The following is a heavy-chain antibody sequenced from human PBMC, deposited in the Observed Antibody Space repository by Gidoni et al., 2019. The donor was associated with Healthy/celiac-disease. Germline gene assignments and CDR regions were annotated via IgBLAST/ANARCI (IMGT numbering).Heavy chain of an antibody. J-gene: IGHJ4*02. V-gene: IGHV3-33*01. CDR3: ARDGEVYCSGGSCYDY. CDR2: IWYDGSNK. Sequence: QVQRVASGGGVVQPGRSLRLSCAASRFTFSSYGMHWVRQAPGKGLEWVAVIWYDGSNKYYADSVKGRFTISRDNCKNTLYLQMNSLRAEDTAVYYCARDGEVYCSGGSCYDYWGQGTLVTVSS. D-gene: IGHD2-15*01. CDR1: RFTFSSYG.